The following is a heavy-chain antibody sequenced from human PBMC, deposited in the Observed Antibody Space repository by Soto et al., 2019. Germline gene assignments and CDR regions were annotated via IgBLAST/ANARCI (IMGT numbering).Heavy chain of an antibody. CDR2: ITSSGSTI. CDR3: ARENEQWVAADN. CDR1: GFTFSDYY. D-gene: IGHD6-19*01. Sequence: GSLRLSCAASGFTFSDYYMSWIRQAPGKGLEWVSYITSSGSTIYYADSVKGRFTISRDNAKNSLYLQMNSLRAEDTAVYYCARENEQWVAADNWGQGTLVTVSS. J-gene: IGHJ4*02. V-gene: IGHV3-11*01.